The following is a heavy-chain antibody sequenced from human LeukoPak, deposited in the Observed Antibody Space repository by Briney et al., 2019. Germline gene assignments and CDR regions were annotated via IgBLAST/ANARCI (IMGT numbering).Heavy chain of an antibody. J-gene: IGHJ4*02. CDR1: GFTFSSYA. CDR2: ISGSGGST. Sequence: GGSLRLSCAASGFTFSSYAMSWVRQAPGKGLGWVSAISGSGGSTYYADSVKGRFTISRDNSKNTLYLQMNSLRAEDTAVYYCAKDLKQQLVFPYFDYWGQGTLVTVSS. D-gene: IGHD6-13*01. V-gene: IGHV3-23*01. CDR3: AKDLKQQLVFPYFDY.